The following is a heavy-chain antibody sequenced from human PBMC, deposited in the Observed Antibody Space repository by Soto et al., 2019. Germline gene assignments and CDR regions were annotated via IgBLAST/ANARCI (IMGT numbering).Heavy chain of an antibody. V-gene: IGHV4-34*01. Sequence: SETLSLTCAVYGGSFSGYYWSWIRQPPGKGLEWIGEINHSGSTNYNPSLKSRVTISVDTSKNQFSLKLSSVTAADTAVYYCAREMGDRGVPKPNWFDPWGQGTLVTVSS. CDR1: GGSFSGYY. D-gene: IGHD3-10*01. J-gene: IGHJ5*02. CDR2: INHSGST. CDR3: AREMGDRGVPKPNWFDP.